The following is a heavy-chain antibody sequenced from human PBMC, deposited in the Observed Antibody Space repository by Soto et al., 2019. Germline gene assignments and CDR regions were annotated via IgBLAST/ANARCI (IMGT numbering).Heavy chain of an antibody. CDR3: VRDGTKTLRDWFDP. CDR1: GASISGFY. CDR2: IYATGTT. Sequence: PSETLSLTCTVSGASISGFYWSWIRKSAGKGLEWIGRIYATGTTDYNPSLKSRAMMSVDTSKRQFSLTLRSVTAADTAVYYCVRDGTKTLRDWFDPWGQGISVTVSS. V-gene: IGHV4-4*07. D-gene: IGHD1-1*01. J-gene: IGHJ5*02.